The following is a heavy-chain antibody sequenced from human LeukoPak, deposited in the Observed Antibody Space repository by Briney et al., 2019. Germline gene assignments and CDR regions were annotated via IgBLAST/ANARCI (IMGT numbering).Heavy chain of an antibody. CDR3: ARLYSSGWYNWFDP. J-gene: IGHJ5*02. V-gene: IGHV1-8*01. Sequence: ASVKVSCKASGYTFTSYDINWVQQATGQGLEWMGWMNPNSGNTGYAQKFQGRVTMTRNTSISTAYMELSSLRSEDTAVYYCARLYSSGWYNWFDPWGQGTLVTVSS. CDR1: GYTFTSYD. D-gene: IGHD6-19*01. CDR2: MNPNSGNT.